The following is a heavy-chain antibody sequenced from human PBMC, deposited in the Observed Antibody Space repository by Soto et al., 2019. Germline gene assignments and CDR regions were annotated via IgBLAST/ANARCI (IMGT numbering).Heavy chain of an antibody. CDR2: IWYDGINK. J-gene: IGHJ4*02. D-gene: IGHD3-10*01. CDR3: ARDSQRGGFGD. CDR1: GFIFSSYG. Sequence: QVQLVESGGGVAQPGRSLRLSCAASGFIFSSYGMHWVRQAPGKGLEWVAVIWYDGINKYYADSVKGRFTISRDNSKNTLYLQMNSLRGEDTAVYYCARDSQRGGFGDWGQGTLVTVSS. V-gene: IGHV3-33*01.